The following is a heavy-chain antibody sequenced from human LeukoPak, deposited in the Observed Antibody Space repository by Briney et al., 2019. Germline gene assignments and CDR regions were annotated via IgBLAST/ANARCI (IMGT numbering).Heavy chain of an antibody. V-gene: IGHV4-34*01. J-gene: IGHJ5*02. D-gene: IGHD6-13*01. CDR3: ASLDSSSWSPP. Sequence: PSETLSLTCAVYGGSFSGYYWSWIRQPPGKGLEWIGEINHSGSTNYNPSLKSRVTISVDTSKNQFSLKLSSVTAADTAVYYCASLDSSSWSPPWGQGTLATVSS. CDR1: GGSFSGYY. CDR2: INHSGST.